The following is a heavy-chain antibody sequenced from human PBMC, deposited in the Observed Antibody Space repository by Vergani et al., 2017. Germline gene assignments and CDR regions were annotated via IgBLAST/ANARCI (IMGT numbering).Heavy chain of an antibody. D-gene: IGHD4-17*01. V-gene: IGHV3-48*01. CDR1: GFTFSSYS. CDR2: ISSSSSTI. J-gene: IGHJ3*02. Sequence: EVQLVESGGGLVQPGGSLRLSCAASGFTFSSYSMNWVRQAPGKGLEWVSYISSSSSTIYYADSVKGRFTISRDNAKNSLYLQMNSLRAEDTAVYYCAKDRLRLRYPTGGAFDIWGQGTMVTVSS. CDR3: AKDRLRLRYPTGGAFDI.